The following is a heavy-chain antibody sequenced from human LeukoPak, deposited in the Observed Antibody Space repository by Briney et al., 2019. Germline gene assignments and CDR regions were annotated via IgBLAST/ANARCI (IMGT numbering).Heavy chain of an antibody. D-gene: IGHD5-18*01. J-gene: IGHJ4*02. CDR3: ARVANLYSYGLGY. V-gene: IGHV1-69*13. CDR2: IIPIFGTA. Sequence: GASVKVSCKASGGTFSSYAISWVRQAPGQGLEWMGGIIPIFGTANYAQKFQGRVTITADESTSTAYMELSSLRSEDTAVYYCARVANLYSYGLGYWGQGTLVTVSS. CDR1: GGTFSSYA.